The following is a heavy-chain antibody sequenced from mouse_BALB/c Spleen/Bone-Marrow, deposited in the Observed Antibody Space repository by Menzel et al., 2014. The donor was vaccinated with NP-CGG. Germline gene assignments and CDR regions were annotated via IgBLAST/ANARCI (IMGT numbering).Heavy chain of an antibody. D-gene: IGHD1-1*01. CDR2: IDPSNGRT. CDR3: ARSTTVVVRYWYFDV. CDR1: GYTFTSYW. J-gene: IGHJ1*01. Sequence: QVQLQQSGAELVKPGASVKLSCKASGYTFTSYWMHWVKQRPGQGLEWIGEIDPSNGRTNYNEKFKNKATLTVDKSSSTAYMQHSSLTSEDSAVYYCARSTTVVVRYWYFDVSGAGTTVTVSS. V-gene: IGHV1S81*02.